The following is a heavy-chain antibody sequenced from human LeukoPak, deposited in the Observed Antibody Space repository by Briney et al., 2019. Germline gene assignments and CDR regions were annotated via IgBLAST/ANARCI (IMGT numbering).Heavy chain of an antibody. CDR2: INHSGST. V-gene: IGHV4-34*01. J-gene: IGHJ4*02. D-gene: IGHD6-19*01. CDR1: GGSFSGYY. Sequence: SETLSLTCAVYGGSFSGYYWSWIRQPPGKGLEWIGEINHSGSTNYNPSLKSRVTISVDTSKNQFSLKLSSVTAADTAVYYCARVPHRYSSGWYGRFSLDYWGQGTLVTVSS. CDR3: ARVPHRYSSGWYGRFSLDY.